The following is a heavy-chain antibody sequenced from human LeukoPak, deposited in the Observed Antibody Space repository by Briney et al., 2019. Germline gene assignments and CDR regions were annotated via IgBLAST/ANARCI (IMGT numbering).Heavy chain of an antibody. J-gene: IGHJ4*01. CDR1: GFTFSSYW. Sequence: PGGSLRLSCAASGFTFSSYWMSWVRQVPGKGLEWVANIKQDGSETTYADSVRGRFTIFRDNAKDSVYLQMNSLRAEDSATYYCVREGFYFFDVWGQGTLVTVSS. CDR2: IKQDGSET. CDR3: VREGFYFFDV. V-gene: IGHV3-7*01.